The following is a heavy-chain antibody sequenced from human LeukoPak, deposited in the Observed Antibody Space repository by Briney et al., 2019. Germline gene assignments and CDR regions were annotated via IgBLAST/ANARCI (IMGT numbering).Heavy chain of an antibody. V-gene: IGHV4-59*08. CDR1: GGSIRSYY. Sequence: PSETLSLTCTVSGGSIRSYYWSWIRQPPGKGLEWIGYIYYSGSTNYNPSLKSRVTISVDTSKNQFSLKLSSVTAADTAVYYCARHTYYYDSSGYYYGPLFDYWGQGTLVTVSS. CDR3: ARHTYYYDSSGYYYGPLFDY. J-gene: IGHJ4*02. D-gene: IGHD3-22*01. CDR2: IYYSGST.